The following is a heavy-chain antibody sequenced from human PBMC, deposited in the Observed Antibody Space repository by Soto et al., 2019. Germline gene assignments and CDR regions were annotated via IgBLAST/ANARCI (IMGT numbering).Heavy chain of an antibody. CDR3: AREAPPGHFYYGMDV. Sequence: QVQLVQSGAEVKKPGASVKVSCKASGYTFATYGISWVRQAPGQGLEWMGWISADTGNTNYAQKLQGRLSMTTDTSTTTAYMELRSLKSDDTAIYYCAREAPPGHFYYGMDVWGQGTTVTVSS. CDR2: ISADTGNT. V-gene: IGHV1-18*01. CDR1: GYTFATYG. J-gene: IGHJ6*02.